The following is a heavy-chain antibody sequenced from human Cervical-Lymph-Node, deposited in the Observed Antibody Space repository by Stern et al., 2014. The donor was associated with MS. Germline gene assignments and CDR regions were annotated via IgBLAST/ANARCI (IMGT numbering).Heavy chain of an antibody. V-gene: IGHV3-21*01. CDR2: ISSSSSYI. CDR3: ARVPTTVTGYDY. CDR1: GFTFSSYS. J-gene: IGHJ4*02. Sequence: EMQLVESGGGLVKPGGSLRLSCAASGFTFSSYSMNWVRQAPGKGLEWVSSISSSSSYIYYADSVKGRFTISRDNAKNSLYLQMNSLRAEDTAVYYCARVPTTVTGYDYWGQGTLVTVSS. D-gene: IGHD4-11*01.